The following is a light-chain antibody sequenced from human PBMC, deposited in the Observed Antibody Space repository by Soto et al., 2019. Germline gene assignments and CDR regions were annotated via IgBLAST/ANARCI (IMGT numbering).Light chain of an antibody. CDR2: DAS. J-gene: IGKJ1*01. CDR3: QQYHGYSRT. CDR1: QTISGW. Sequence: DIQMTQSPSTLSASVGDTVTITCRASQTISGWLAWYQQRPGKAPNLLIFDASTLESGVPSRFSGSGSGTTFTLTISSLQSDDFATYYCQQYHGYSRTFGQGTKVDIK. V-gene: IGKV1-5*01.